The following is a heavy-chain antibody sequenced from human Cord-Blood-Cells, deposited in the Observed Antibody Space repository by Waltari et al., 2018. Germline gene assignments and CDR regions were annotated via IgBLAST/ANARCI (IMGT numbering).Heavy chain of an antibody. J-gene: IGHJ4*02. D-gene: IGHD3-22*01. CDR3: ARRAFYYYDSSGYYY. V-gene: IGHV4-34*01. Sequence: QVQLQQWGSGLLKPSATLSLTCAVYGWSLRGYYWSWIRQPPGKGLEWIGEINHSGSTNYNPSLKSRVTISVDTSKNQFSLKLGSVTAADTAVYYCARRAFYYYDSSGYYYWGQGTLVTVSS. CDR1: GWSLRGYY. CDR2: INHSGST.